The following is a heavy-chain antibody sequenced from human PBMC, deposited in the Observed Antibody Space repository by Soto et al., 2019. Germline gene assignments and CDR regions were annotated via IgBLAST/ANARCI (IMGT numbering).Heavy chain of an antibody. CDR1: GFTFSSYC. CDR2: ISSSSSYI. J-gene: IGHJ4*02. Sequence: EVQLVESGGGLVKPGGSLRLSCAASGFTFSSYCMNWVRQAPGKGLEWVSSISSSSSYIYYADSVKGRFTISRDNAKNSLYLQMNSLRAEDTAVYYCARDIAAAGTENFDYWGQGTLVTVSS. CDR3: ARDIAAAGTENFDY. V-gene: IGHV3-21*01. D-gene: IGHD6-13*01.